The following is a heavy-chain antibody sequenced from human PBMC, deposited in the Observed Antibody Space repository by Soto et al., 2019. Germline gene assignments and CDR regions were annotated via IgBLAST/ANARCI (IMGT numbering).Heavy chain of an antibody. V-gene: IGHV1-69*12. CDR3: ARGSGSYLGNDY. Sequence: QVQLVQSGAEVKKPGSSVKVSCKASGGTFNSYAINWVRQAPGQGLEWMGGIIPIFGTATYAQKYQGRVTITADESTSTAYVELSTLRFEDTAVYYCARGSGSYLGNDYWGQGTLVTVSS. CDR1: GGTFNSYA. J-gene: IGHJ4*02. CDR2: IIPIFGTA. D-gene: IGHD1-26*01.